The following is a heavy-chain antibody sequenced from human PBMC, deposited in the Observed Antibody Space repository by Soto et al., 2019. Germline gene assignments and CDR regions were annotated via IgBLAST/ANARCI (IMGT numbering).Heavy chain of an antibody. CDR1: GFTFSDYY. CDR3: ARDQAYYDIVTGNRPPHAFDI. CDR2: ISSSGSTI. J-gene: IGHJ3*02. Sequence: QVQLVESGGGLVKPGGSLRLSCAASGFTFSDYYMSWIRQAPGKGLEWVSYISSSGSTIYYADSVKGRFTISRDNAKNSLYLQMNSLRSEDTAVYYCARDQAYYDIVTGNRPPHAFDIWGQWTMVTVSS. D-gene: IGHD3-9*01. V-gene: IGHV3-11*01.